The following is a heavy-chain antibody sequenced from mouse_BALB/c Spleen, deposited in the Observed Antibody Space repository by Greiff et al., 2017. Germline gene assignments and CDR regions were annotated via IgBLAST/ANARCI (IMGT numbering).Heavy chain of an antibody. CDR1: GFNFKDYD. Sequence: EVQLQQSGAELVRPGAFVKLSCTASGFNFKDYDMPWVKQRPEQGLEWIGWIDPENGNTIYDPKFQGKASITADTSSNTAYLQLSSLTSEDTAVYYCARIYEYYFDDWGQGTTLTVSS. CDR3: ARIYEYYFDD. J-gene: IGHJ2*01. V-gene: IGHV14-1*02. CDR2: IDPENGNT. D-gene: IGHD1-3*01.